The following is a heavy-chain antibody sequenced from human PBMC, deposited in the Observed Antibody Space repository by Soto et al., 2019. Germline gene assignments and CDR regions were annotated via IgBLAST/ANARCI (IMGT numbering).Heavy chain of an antibody. Sequence: QVQLVQSGADVKKPGASVKVSRKASGYAFTNYGISWVRQAPGQGLEWMGWISAYNGKTNYAQKLQGRVTMTTDTSTSTAYMELRSLRSDDTAVYYCARDIVVVPAAIPHPFDYWGQGTLVTVSS. CDR3: ARDIVVVPAAIPHPFDY. CDR2: ISAYNGKT. CDR1: GYAFTNYG. V-gene: IGHV1-18*01. D-gene: IGHD2-2*01. J-gene: IGHJ4*02.